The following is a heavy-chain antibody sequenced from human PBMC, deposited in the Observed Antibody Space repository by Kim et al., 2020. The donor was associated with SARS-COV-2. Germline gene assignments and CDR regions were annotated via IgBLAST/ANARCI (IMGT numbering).Heavy chain of an antibody. CDR3: TRNRGYSYGYSDY. CDR2: IRNKAYGGTT. D-gene: IGHD5-18*01. Sequence: GGSLRLSCTASGFTFGDYPMSWFRQAPGKGLEWVGVIRNKAYGGTTEYAASVTGRFTISRDDSKSIAYLQMNSLKTEDTAVYFCTRNRGYSYGYSDYWG. V-gene: IGHV3-49*03. CDR1: GFTFGDYP. J-gene: IGHJ4*03.